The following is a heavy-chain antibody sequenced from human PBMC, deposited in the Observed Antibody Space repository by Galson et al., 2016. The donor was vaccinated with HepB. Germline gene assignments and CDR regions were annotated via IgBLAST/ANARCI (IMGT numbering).Heavy chain of an antibody. Sequence: SLRLSCAASGFTFSSYAMSWVRQAPGKGLEWVSLIRGSGGSTNYADSVKGRFTISRDNSKNTLYLQMNSLRAEDTAVYYCAKRFYGAVDIWGQGTMVTVSS. J-gene: IGHJ3*02. CDR3: AKRFYGAVDI. CDR2: IRGSGGST. CDR1: GFTFSSYA. V-gene: IGHV3-23*01. D-gene: IGHD3-3*01.